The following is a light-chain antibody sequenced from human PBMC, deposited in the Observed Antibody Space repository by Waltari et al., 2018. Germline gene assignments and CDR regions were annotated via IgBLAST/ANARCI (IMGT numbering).Light chain of an antibody. Sequence: QSALTQPASVSGSPEQSITISSTGTSSDVESNKLVQWYQQHPGKAPKLMIYEVSKRPSGVSNRFSGSKSGKTASLTISGLQAEDEADYYCCSYAGSSTQVFGGGTKLIVL. CDR3: CSYAGSSTQV. J-gene: IGLJ3*02. CDR2: EVS. CDR1: SSDVESNKL. V-gene: IGLV2-23*02.